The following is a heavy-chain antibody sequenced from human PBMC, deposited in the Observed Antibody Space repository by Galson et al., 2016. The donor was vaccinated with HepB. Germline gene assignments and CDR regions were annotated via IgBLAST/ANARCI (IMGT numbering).Heavy chain of an antibody. CDR2: INPGNGDT. CDR1: GYTFTNYA. J-gene: IGHJ4*02. D-gene: IGHD1-26*01. Sequence: SVKVSCKAPGYTFTNYAMHWVRQAPGQRLEWMGWINPGNGDTKYSQKFQGRVTISRDTSARTAYMELSSLISEDTAVYYCAGEGSYYTLDYWGQGTLVTVSS. CDR3: AGEGSYYTLDY. V-gene: IGHV1-3*01.